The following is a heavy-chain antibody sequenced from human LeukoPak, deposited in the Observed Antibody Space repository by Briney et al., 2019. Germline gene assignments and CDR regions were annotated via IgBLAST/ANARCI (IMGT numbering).Heavy chain of an antibody. D-gene: IGHD2-2*01. Sequence: GGSLRLSCAASGFTFSSYSMNWVRQAPGKGLEWVSSISSSSSYIYYADSVKGRFTISRDNAKNSLYLQMNSLRAEDTAVYYCARDGVVVVPVPYYYYMDVWGKGTTVTVSS. CDR2: ISSSSSYI. V-gene: IGHV3-21*01. CDR1: GFTFSSYS. J-gene: IGHJ6*03. CDR3: ARDGVVVVPVPYYYYMDV.